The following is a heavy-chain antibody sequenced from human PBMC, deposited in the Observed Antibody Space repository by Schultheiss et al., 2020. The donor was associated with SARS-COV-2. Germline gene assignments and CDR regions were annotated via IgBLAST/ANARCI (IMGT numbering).Heavy chain of an antibody. V-gene: IGHV3-20*04. Sequence: GGSLRLSCAASGSTFSSYSMHWVRQAPGKGLEWVSGINWNGGSTGYADSVKGRFTVSRDNSKSTLSLHMNSLRAEDTAVYYCARAGPQDWFDPWGQGTLVTVSS. J-gene: IGHJ5*02. CDR1: GSTFSSYS. CDR2: INWNGGST. CDR3: ARAGPQDWFDP.